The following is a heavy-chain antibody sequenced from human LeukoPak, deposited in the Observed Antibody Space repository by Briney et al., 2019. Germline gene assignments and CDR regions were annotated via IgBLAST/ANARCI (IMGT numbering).Heavy chain of an antibody. Sequence: GKSLRLSCAASGFTFSNYAMHWVRQAPGKGLEWVAFISYDGSNKYYADSVKGRFTISRDNSKNTLYLQMNSLRAEDTAVYYCASFSITGTTVLDYWGQGTLVTVSS. V-gene: IGHV3-30-3*01. CDR1: GFTFSNYA. CDR2: ISYDGSNK. CDR3: ASFSITGTTVLDY. D-gene: IGHD1-7*01. J-gene: IGHJ4*02.